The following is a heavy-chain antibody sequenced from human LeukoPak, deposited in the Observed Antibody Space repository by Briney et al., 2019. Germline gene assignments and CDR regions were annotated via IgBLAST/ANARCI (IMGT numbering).Heavy chain of an antibody. J-gene: IGHJ4*02. CDR1: GFTFSTYA. CDR3: ASAYCTRSTCYAPGY. Sequence: GGSLRLSCATSGFTFSTYAMVWVRQAPGKGLEWVALVSHDGSNKHYADSVKGRFAISRDNSKDTLFLQMNSLRAEDTAIYYCASAYCTRSTCYAPGYWGQGTLVTVSS. V-gene: IGHV3-30*09. CDR2: VSHDGSNK. D-gene: IGHD2-2*01.